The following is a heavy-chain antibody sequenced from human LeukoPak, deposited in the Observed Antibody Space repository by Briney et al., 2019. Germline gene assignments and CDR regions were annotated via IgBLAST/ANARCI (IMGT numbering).Heavy chain of an antibody. Sequence: ASVKVSCKASGYTLTGYYMHWVRQAPGQGREWMGWMNPNSGGTNYAQKFQGRVTMTRDTTISTDYMELSRLRSDDTAVYYCARDSGSGWYYYYYGMDVWGQGTTVTVSS. V-gene: IGHV1-2*02. D-gene: IGHD6-19*01. J-gene: IGHJ6*01. CDR2: MNPNSGGT. CDR1: GYTLTGYY. CDR3: ARDSGSGWYYYYYGMDV.